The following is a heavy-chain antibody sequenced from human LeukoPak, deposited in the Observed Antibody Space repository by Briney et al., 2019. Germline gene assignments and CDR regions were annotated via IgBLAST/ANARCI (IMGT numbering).Heavy chain of an antibody. CDR1: GGSISSSNW. D-gene: IGHD3-16*01. Sequence: PSETLSLTCAVSGGSISSSNWWSWVRQPPGKGLEWIGEIYHSGSTNYNPSLKSRVTISVDKSKNQFSLKLSSVTAADTAVYYCARVPYDRPAKDAFDIWGQGTMVTVSS. V-gene: IGHV4-4*02. J-gene: IGHJ3*02. CDR3: ARVPYDRPAKDAFDI. CDR2: IYHSGST.